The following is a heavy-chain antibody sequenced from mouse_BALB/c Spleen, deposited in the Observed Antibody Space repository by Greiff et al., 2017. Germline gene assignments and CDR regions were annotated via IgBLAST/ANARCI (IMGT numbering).Heavy chain of an antibody. D-gene: IGHD1-1*01. V-gene: IGHV8-12*01. CDR2: IYWDDDK. Sequence: QVTLNESGPGILQPSQTLSLTCSFSGFSLSTSGMGVSWIRQPSGKGLEWLAHIYWDDDKRYNPSLKSRLTISKDTSRNQVFLKITSVDTADTATYYCARIYGSSYRYYAMDYWGQGTSVTVSS. CDR3: ARIYGSSYRYYAMDY. J-gene: IGHJ4*01. CDR1: GFSLSTSGMG.